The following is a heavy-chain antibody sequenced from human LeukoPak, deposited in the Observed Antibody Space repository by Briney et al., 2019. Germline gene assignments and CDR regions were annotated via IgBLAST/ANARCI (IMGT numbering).Heavy chain of an antibody. D-gene: IGHD6-19*01. Sequence: SETLSLTCSVSGDSISTSSYYWGWIRQPPGKGLEWIGSIYYSGSTYYNPSLKSRVTISVDTSKNQFSLKLNSVTAADTAVYYCARPRSRLAWFDPWGQGTLVTVSS. CDR1: GDSISTSSYY. CDR3: ARPRSRLAWFDP. V-gene: IGHV4-39*01. J-gene: IGHJ5*02. CDR2: IYYSGST.